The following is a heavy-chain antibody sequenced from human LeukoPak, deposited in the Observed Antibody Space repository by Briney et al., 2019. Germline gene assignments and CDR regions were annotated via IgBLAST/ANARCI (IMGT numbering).Heavy chain of an antibody. V-gene: IGHV1-2*02. CDR1: GYTFTGYY. Sequence: ASVKVSCKASGYTFTGYYIHWVRQAPGQGLEWMGWINPNSGGTNYAQKFQGRVTMTRDTSISTAYMELSRLRSDDTAVYYCARVNYSGSFYYYYYGMDVWGQGTTVTVSS. CDR3: ARVNYSGSFYYYYYGMDV. CDR2: INPNSGGT. J-gene: IGHJ6*02. D-gene: IGHD1-26*01.